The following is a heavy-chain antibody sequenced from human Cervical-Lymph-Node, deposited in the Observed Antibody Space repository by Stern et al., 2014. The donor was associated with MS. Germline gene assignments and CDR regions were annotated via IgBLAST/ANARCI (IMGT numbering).Heavy chain of an antibody. CDR1: GYSFNRYA. V-gene: IGHV7-4-1*02. CDR2: INANTGNP. D-gene: IGHD3-22*01. J-gene: IGHJ4*02. Sequence: QVQLVQSGSELRKPAASVKVSCKASGYSFNRYAVTWVRQAPGQGLEWLGWINANTGNPTYAQGFTGRFVFSLDTSVSTTYLHISSLKAEDTAVYYCARDLRDISGYYLDSWGQGSLVTVSS. CDR3: ARDLRDISGYYLDS.